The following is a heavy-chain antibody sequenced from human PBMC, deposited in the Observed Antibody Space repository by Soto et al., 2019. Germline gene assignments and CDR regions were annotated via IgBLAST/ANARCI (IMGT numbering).Heavy chain of an antibody. CDR1: GGTFSSYA. CDR3: AIRAERVTILGVALGWFAP. Sequence: SVEVSCKASGGTFSSYAISWVRQAPGQGLEWMGGIIPIFGTANYSQKFQGRVTITADESTSTAYMELSSLRSEDTAVYYCAIRAERVTILGVALGWFAPWPQGTLVNASS. D-gene: IGHD3-3*01. V-gene: IGHV1-69*13. J-gene: IGHJ5*02. CDR2: IIPIFGTA.